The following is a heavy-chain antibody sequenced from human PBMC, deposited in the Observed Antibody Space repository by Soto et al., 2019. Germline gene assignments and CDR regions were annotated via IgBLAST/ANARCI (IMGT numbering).Heavy chain of an antibody. CDR2: INAGDGNT. V-gene: IGHV1-3*01. CDR1: GYTFTYYT. CDR3: AGDYGDYSGMDV. Sequence: ASVKVSCKASGYTFTYYTVHWVRQAPGQRLEWMGWINAGDGNTKYSPNFQGRVTITKDTSASTVYMELSSLRSEDTAVYYCAGDYGDYSGMDVWGQGTTVTVSS. J-gene: IGHJ6*02. D-gene: IGHD4-17*01.